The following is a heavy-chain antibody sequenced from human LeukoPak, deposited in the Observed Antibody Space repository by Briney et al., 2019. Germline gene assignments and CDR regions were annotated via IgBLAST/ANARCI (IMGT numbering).Heavy chain of an antibody. J-gene: IGHJ3*02. Sequence: PGGSLRLSCAASGFTFSSYAMDWVRQAPGKGLEWVSTISGSGGSTYYADSVKGRFTISRDNSKNTLYLQMNSLRAEDTAVYYCAKSRNYGVDAFDIWGQGTRVTVSS. D-gene: IGHD3-16*01. CDR1: GFTFSSYA. CDR3: AKSRNYGVDAFDI. CDR2: ISGSGGST. V-gene: IGHV3-23*01.